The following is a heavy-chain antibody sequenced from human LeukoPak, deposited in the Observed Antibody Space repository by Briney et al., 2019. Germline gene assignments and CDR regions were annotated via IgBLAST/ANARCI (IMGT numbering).Heavy chain of an antibody. CDR3: ARERFLEWLLFDGMDV. CDR2: ISAYNGNT. Sequence: VASVKVSCKASGYTFTSYGNSWVRQAPGQGLEWMGWISAYNGNTNYAQKLQGRVTMTTDTSTSTAYMELRSLRSDDTAVYYCARERFLEWLLFDGMDVWGQGTTVTVSS. V-gene: IGHV1-18*01. J-gene: IGHJ6*02. D-gene: IGHD3-3*01. CDR1: GYTFTSYG.